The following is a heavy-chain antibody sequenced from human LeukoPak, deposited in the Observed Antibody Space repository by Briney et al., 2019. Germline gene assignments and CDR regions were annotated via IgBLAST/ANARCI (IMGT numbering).Heavy chain of an antibody. CDR1: GGSISSYY. D-gene: IGHD3-10*01. V-gene: IGHV4-59*01. J-gene: IGHJ3*02. CDR2: IYYSGST. CDR3: AREGPGYDAFDI. Sequence: SETLSLTCTVSGGSISSYYWSWIRQPPGKGLEWIGYIYYSGSTNYNPSLKSRVTISVDTSKNQFSLKLSSVTAADTAVYYCAREGPGYDAFDIWGQGTMVTVPS.